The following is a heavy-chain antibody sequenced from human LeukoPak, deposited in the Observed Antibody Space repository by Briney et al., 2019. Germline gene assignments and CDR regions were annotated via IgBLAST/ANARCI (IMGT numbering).Heavy chain of an antibody. J-gene: IGHJ4*02. V-gene: IGHV1-8*01. CDR1: GYTFTSYD. CDR3: ARVGDYDTSTTDY. D-gene: IGHD3-16*01. Sequence: ASVKVSCKASGYTFTSYDINWVRQATGQGLEWMGWMNPNSGNTGYAQKFQGRVTMTRNTSISTAYIELSSLRSEDTAVYYCARVGDYDTSTTDYWGQGTLVTVSS. CDR2: MNPNSGNT.